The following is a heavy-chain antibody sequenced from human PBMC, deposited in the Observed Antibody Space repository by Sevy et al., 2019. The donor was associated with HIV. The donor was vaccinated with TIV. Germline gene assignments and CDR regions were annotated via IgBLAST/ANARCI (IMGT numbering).Heavy chain of an antibody. J-gene: IGHJ3*02. V-gene: IGHV1-2*02. D-gene: IGHD6-19*01. CDR3: VFVWRITVADGFDI. Sequence: ASVKVSCKSSGYTFKGYYIHWVRQAPGQGLEWMGWINPNTGASEYAQKFQGRVTMTRDTSISTAYMELRGLRSDDTSMYYCVFVWRITVADGFDIWGQGTMVTVSS. CDR2: INPNTGAS. CDR1: GYTFKGYY.